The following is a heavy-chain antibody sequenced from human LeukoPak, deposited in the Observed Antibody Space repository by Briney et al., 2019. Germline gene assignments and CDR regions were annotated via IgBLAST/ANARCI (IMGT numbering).Heavy chain of an antibody. CDR1: GYTFTGYY. J-gene: IGHJ6*02. Sequence: ASVKVSCKASGYTFTGYYMHWVRQAPGQGLEWMGWINPNSGGTNYAQKFQGWVTMPRDTSISTAYMELSRLRSDDTAVYYCARGKYCSGGSCLYYYYGMDVWGQGTTVTVSS. D-gene: IGHD2-15*01. CDR3: ARGKYCSGGSCLYYYYGMDV. V-gene: IGHV1-2*04. CDR2: INPNSGGT.